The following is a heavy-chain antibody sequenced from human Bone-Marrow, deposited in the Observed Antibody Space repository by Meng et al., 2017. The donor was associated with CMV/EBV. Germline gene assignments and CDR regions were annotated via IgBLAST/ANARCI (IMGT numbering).Heavy chain of an antibody. CDR3: ATGGYCGSAGCYSAFDT. J-gene: IGHJ3*02. CDR1: GGSISRGGYY. CDR2: IYSSGNT. Sequence: SETLSLTCTVSGGSISRGGYYWSWIRQHPGKGLEWIGYIYSSGNTYYNPSLKSRITLSLDTSKNQFSLKLNSVTAADTAMYYCATGGYCGSAGCYSAFDTWGQGAMVTVSS. V-gene: IGHV4-31*03. D-gene: IGHD2-2*01.